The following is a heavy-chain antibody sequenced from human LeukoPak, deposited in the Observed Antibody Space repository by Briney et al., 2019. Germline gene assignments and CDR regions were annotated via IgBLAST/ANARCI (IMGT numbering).Heavy chain of an antibody. CDR1: GGSFSGYY. J-gene: IGHJ4*02. Sequence: SETLSLTCAVYGGSFSGYYWSWIRQPPGKGLEWIGEINHSGSTNYNPSLKSRVTISVDTSKNQFSLKLSSVTAADTAVYYCARQPTTVDTDNFDYWGQGTLVTVSS. D-gene: IGHD4-23*01. V-gene: IGHV4-34*01. CDR3: ARQPTTVDTDNFDY. CDR2: INHSGST.